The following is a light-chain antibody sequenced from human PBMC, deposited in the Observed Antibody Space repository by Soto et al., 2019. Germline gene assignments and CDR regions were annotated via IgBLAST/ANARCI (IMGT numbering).Light chain of an antibody. V-gene: IGKV3-20*01. CDR3: QQYARSPLT. J-gene: IGKJ4*01. CDR1: QSVGNNY. Sequence: ENVLTQSPGTLSLSPGERAILSCRASQSVGNNYLGWFQQKLGQAPGLLIYGASNRATGIPDRFSGSGSGTDFTLTISRLEPEDFAVYYCQQYARSPLTFGGGTRVEIK. CDR2: GAS.